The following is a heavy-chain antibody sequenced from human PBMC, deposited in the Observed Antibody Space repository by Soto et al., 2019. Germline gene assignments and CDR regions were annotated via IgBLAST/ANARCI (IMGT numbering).Heavy chain of an antibody. V-gene: IGHV3-7*01. J-gene: IGHJ4*02. Sequence: GGSLRLSCAGSGWNFSSYWMTWVRQAQGKGLEWVANIKPDGSTKYYVDSVMGRFTTSRDNAKNSLYLQMNGLRAEDTAVYYCARISLYSNSAAIDYWGQGTLVTVSS. CDR1: GWNFSSYW. CDR2: IKPDGSTK. CDR3: ARISLYSNSAAIDY. D-gene: IGHD6-6*01.